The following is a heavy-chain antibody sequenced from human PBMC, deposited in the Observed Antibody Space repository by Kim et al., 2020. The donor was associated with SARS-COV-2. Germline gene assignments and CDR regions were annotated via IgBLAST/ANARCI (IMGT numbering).Heavy chain of an antibody. Sequence: ASVKVSCKASGYTFTSYGISWVRQAPGQGLEWMGWISAYNGNTNYAQKLQGRVTMTTDTSTSTAYMELRSLRSDDTAVYYCARVSSGWGYYDSLGRDGMDVWGQGTTVTVSS. J-gene: IGHJ6*02. CDR2: ISAYNGNT. CDR3: ARVSSGWGYYDSLGRDGMDV. D-gene: IGHD3-22*01. V-gene: IGHV1-18*01. CDR1: GYTFTSYG.